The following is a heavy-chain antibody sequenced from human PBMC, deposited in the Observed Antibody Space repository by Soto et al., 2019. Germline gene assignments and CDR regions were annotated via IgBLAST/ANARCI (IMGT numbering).Heavy chain of an antibody. CDR2: ISSSSSYI. CDR1: GFTFSSYS. J-gene: IGHJ4*02. V-gene: IGHV3-21*01. Sequence: GGSLRLSCAASGFTFSSYSMNWVRQAPGKGLEWVSSISSSSSYIYCADSVKGRFTISRDNAKNSLYLQMNSLRAEDTAVYYCARVSNYYDSSGYYLYFDYWGQGTLVTVSS. CDR3: ARVSNYYDSSGYYLYFDY. D-gene: IGHD3-22*01.